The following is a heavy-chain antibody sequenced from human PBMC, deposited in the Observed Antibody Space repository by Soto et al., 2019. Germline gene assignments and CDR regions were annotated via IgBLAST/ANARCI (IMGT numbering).Heavy chain of an antibody. Sequence: GSLRLSCAASVFTFSSYWMSWVRQAPGKGLEWVANIKQDGSEKYYVDSVKGRFTISRDNAKNSLYLQMNSLRAEDTAVYYCARDILLVVATTVFDYWGQGTLVTVSS. J-gene: IGHJ4*02. CDR1: VFTFSSYW. D-gene: IGHD5-12*01. V-gene: IGHV3-7*03. CDR3: ARDILLVVATTVFDY. CDR2: IKQDGSEK.